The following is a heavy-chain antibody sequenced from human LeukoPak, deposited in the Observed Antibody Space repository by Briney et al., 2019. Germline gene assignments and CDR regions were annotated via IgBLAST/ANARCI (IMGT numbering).Heavy chain of an antibody. Sequence: GGSLRLSCAASGFTFSSYAMHWVRQAPGKGLEYVSAISSNGGSTYYANSVKVRFTISRDNSKNTLYLQMGSLRAEDMAVYYCARVRSSGWIELSYYFDYWGQGTLVTVSS. J-gene: IGHJ4*02. V-gene: IGHV3-64*01. CDR3: ARVRSSGWIELSYYFDY. D-gene: IGHD6-19*01. CDR2: ISSNGGST. CDR1: GFTFSSYA.